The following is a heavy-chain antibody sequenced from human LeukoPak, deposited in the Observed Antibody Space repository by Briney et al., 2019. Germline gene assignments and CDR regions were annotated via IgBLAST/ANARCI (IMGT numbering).Heavy chain of an antibody. D-gene: IGHD3-16*01. CDR3: ASAKGGPGSKDV. Sequence: PSETLSLTCTVSGGSISSYYWSWIRQPPGKGLEWIGYIYYSGSTNYNPSLKSRVTISVDTSKNQFSLKLSSVTAADTAVYYCASAKGGPGSKDVWGQGTTVTVSS. V-gene: IGHV4-59*01. J-gene: IGHJ6*02. CDR1: GGSISSYY. CDR2: IYYSGST.